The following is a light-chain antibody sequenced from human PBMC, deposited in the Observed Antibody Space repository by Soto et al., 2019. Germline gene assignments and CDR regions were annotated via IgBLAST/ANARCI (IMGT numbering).Light chain of an antibody. CDR3: QEYSKWPLFT. V-gene: IGKV3-15*01. CDR1: QSVGRN. J-gene: IGKJ3*01. CDR2: AAS. Sequence: EIVVTQSPGILSVSPGDRATLSCRASQSVGRNLAWYQQKPGQAPTLLIYAASTRATGLPARFSGSGSGTDVNLTLSSLQSEDFAVYYCQEYSKWPLFTFGPGTRVDIK.